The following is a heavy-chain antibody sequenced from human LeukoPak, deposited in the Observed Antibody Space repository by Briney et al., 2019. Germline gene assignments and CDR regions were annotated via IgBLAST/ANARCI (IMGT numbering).Heavy chain of an antibody. D-gene: IGHD3-22*01. CDR2: IKSNADGGTT. V-gene: IGHV3-15*01. CDR1: GFTFTNAW. J-gene: IGHJ4*02. Sequence: GGSLRLSCVASGFTFTNAWMSWVRQAPGKGLEWVGHIKSNADGGTTDYAAPVKGRFIISGDDSKHTLYLQVNSLKTDDTAVYYCTKYDTSVNFDYWGQGALVTVSS. CDR3: TKYDTSVNFDY.